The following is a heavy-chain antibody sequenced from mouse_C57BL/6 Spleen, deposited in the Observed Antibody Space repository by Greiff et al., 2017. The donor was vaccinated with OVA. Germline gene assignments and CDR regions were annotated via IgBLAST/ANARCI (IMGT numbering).Heavy chain of an antibody. V-gene: IGHV1-26*01. D-gene: IGHD1-1*01. CDR1: GYTFTDYY. J-gene: IGHJ2*01. CDR3: ATPYYDGSSYDFDY. Sequence: EVQLHQSGPELVKPGASVKISCKASGYTFTDYYMNWVKQSHGKSLEWIGDINPNNGGTSYNQKFKGKATLTVDKSSSTAYRELRSLTSEDSAVYYCATPYYDGSSYDFDYWGQGTTLTVSS. CDR2: INPNNGGT.